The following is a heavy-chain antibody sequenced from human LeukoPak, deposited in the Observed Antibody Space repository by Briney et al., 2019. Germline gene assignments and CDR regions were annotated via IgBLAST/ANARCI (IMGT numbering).Heavy chain of an antibody. CDR2: ISAYNGNT. V-gene: IGHV1-18*01. CDR1: GYTFTSYG. D-gene: IGHD1-26*01. CDR3: ARVRSGSYYPYYYYYMDV. J-gene: IGHJ6*03. Sequence: ASVKVSCKASGYTFTSYGISWVRQAPGQGLEWMGWISAYNGNTNYAQKLQGRVTMTTDTSTSTAYMELRSLRSDDAAVYYCARVRSGSYYPYYYYYMDVWGKGTTVTVSS.